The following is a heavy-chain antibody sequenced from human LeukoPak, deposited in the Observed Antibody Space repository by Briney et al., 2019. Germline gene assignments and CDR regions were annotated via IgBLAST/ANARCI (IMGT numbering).Heavy chain of an antibody. CDR3: ARDSRQWVEQLPYGWFDP. Sequence: GGSLRLSCAASGFTFSAYTMNWVRQPPGKGLEWVSYISSCGSYIYYADSVKGRFTISRDKNSLYLQMDSLRAEDTAVYYCARDSRQWVEQLPYGWFDPWGQGTLVTVSP. CDR2: ISSCGSYI. D-gene: IGHD1-26*01. CDR1: GFTFSAYT. J-gene: IGHJ5*02. V-gene: IGHV3-21*01.